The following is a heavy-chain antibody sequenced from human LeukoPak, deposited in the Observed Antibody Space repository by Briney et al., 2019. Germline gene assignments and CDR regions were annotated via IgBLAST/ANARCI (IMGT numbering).Heavy chain of an antibody. V-gene: IGHV1-18*01. CDR1: GYTFTNYA. D-gene: IGHD1-26*01. Sequence: GASVKVSCKRSGYTFTNYALHWVRQAPGQRLEWMGWISAYNGNTNYAQKLQGRVTMTTDTSTSTAYMELRGLRSDDTAVYYCARVVGGSYYSANCFDYWGQGTLVTVSS. CDR2: ISAYNGNT. J-gene: IGHJ4*02. CDR3: ARVVGGSYYSANCFDY.